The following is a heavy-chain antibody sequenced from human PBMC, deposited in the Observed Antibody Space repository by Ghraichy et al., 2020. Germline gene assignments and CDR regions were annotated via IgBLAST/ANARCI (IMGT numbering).Heavy chain of an antibody. CDR1: GFSLSTSGMC. D-gene: IGHD3-22*01. J-gene: IGHJ4*02. V-gene: IGHV2-70*11. CDR2: IDWDDDK. CDR3: ARTTYYYDSSGYHFDY. Sequence: SGPTLVKPTQTLTLTCTFSGFSLSTSGMCVSWIRQPPGKALEWLARIDWDDDKYYSTSLKTRLTISKDTSKNQVVLTMTNMDPVDTATYYCARTTYYYDSSGYHFDYWGQGTLVTVSS.